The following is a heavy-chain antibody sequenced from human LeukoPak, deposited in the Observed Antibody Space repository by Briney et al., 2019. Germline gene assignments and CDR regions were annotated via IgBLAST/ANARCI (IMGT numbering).Heavy chain of an antibody. CDR2: ISSSDRSI. CDR3: AKDSSGWYWGNWFDP. D-gene: IGHD6-19*01. CDR1: GFTFSDYY. V-gene: IGHV3-11*01. J-gene: IGHJ5*02. Sequence: NPGGSLRLSCAASGFTFSDYYMSWIRQAPGKGLEWVSYISSSDRSIYYADSVKGRFTISRDNAKNSLYLQMNSLRAEDTALYYCAKDSSGWYWGNWFDPWGQGTLVTVSS.